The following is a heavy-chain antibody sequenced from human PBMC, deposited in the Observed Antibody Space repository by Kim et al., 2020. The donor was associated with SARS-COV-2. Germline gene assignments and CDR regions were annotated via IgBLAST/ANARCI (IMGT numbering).Heavy chain of an antibody. J-gene: IGHJ6*02. CDR3: ARAGRNYYYGMDV. V-gene: IGHV3-11*06. D-gene: IGHD2-8*02. Sequence: YAASVKGRFTISRDNAKNSLYLQMNSLRAEETAVYYCARAGRNYYYGMDVWGQGTTVTVSS.